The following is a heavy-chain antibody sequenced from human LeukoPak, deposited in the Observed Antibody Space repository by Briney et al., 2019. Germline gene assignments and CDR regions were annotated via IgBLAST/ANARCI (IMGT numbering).Heavy chain of an antibody. CDR3: ARTRYCSSTSCHYAFDI. V-gene: IGHV5-51*01. CDR1: GYRLTSYW. D-gene: IGHD2-2*01. J-gene: IGHJ3*02. CDR2: IYPGDSDT. Sequence: GESLKISCKGSGYRLTSYWIGWVRQMPGKGLEWMGIIYPGDSDTRYSPSFQGQVTISADKSISTAYLQWSSLKASDTAMYYCARTRYCSSTSCHYAFDIWGQGTMVTVSS.